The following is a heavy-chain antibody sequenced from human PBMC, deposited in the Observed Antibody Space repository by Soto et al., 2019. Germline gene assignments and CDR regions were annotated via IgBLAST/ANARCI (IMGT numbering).Heavy chain of an antibody. CDR1: GFTLRNYA. CDR2: ISANDVGT. V-gene: IGHV3-23*01. CDR3: AKAKNDYNWDNRPPFDY. J-gene: IGHJ4*02. Sequence: GGSLRLSCEASGFTLRNYAMTWIRQAPGKGLEWVSLISANDVGTYYAESVKTRFTISTDQSRNTVYLQMDSLRADDTAIYYCAKAKNDYNWDNRPPFDYWSQGTLVTVSS. D-gene: IGHD1-20*01.